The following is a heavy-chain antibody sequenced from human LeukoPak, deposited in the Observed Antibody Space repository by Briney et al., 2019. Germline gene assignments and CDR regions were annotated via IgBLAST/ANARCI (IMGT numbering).Heavy chain of an antibody. J-gene: IGHJ6*02. CDR2: INPSGGST. CDR3: ASRTGQNYYDFWSGYFGMDV. V-gene: IGHV1-46*01. CDR1: GYTFTSYY. Sequence: ASVKVSCKASGYTFTSYYMHWVRQAPGQGLEWMGIINPSGGSTNYAQKFQGRVTIAADESTSTAYMELSSLRSEDTAVYYCASRTGQNYYDFWSGYFGMDVWGQGTTVTVSS. D-gene: IGHD3-3*01.